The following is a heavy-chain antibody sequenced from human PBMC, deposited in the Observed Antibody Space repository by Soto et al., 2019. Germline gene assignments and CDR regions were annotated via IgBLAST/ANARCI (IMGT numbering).Heavy chain of an antibody. CDR3: ARHLATTRFLEWLLGDWFDP. D-gene: IGHD3-3*01. CDR1: GGSFSGYY. J-gene: IGHJ5*02. CDR2: INHSGST. V-gene: IGHV4-34*01. Sequence: QVQLQQWGAGLLKPSETLSLTCAVYGGSFSGYYWSWIRQPPGKGLEWIGEINHSGSTNYNPSLKSRVTISVDTSKNQFSLKLSSVTAADTAVYYCARHLATTRFLEWLLGDWFDPWGQGTLVTVSS.